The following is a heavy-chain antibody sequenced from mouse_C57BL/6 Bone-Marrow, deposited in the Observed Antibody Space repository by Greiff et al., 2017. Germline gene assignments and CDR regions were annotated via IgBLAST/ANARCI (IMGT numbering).Heavy chain of an antibody. V-gene: IGHV3-8*01. CDR3: ARSFFYYGSSYDAMDY. CDR2: ISYSGST. J-gene: IGHJ4*01. Sequence: EVKLMESGPGLAKPSQTLSLTCSVTGYSITSDYWNWIRKFPGNKLEYMGYISYSGSTYYNPSLKSRISITRDTSKNQSYLQLNSVTTEDTATYYCARSFFYYGSSYDAMDYWGQGTSVTVSS. CDR1: GYSITSDY. D-gene: IGHD1-1*01.